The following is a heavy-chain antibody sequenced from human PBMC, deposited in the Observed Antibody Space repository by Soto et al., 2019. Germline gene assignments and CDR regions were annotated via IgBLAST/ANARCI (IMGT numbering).Heavy chain of an antibody. CDR1: GFNFKNYA. J-gene: IGHJ4*02. D-gene: IGHD2-15*01. V-gene: IGHV3-23*01. CDR2: ISGSGGSS. CDR3: VKDLQPNTIVITAFAHAPMNYCDY. Sequence: GGSLRLSCAASGFNFKNYAMNWVRQAPEKGLEWVSSISGSGGSSSYADSVKGRFTISRDNSKDTLFLHMNGLRADDTAIYYCVKDLQPNTIVITAFAHAPMNYCDYCGQGTPVTVSS.